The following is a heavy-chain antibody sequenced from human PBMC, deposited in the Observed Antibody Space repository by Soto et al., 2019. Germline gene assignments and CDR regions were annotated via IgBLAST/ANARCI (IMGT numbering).Heavy chain of an antibody. D-gene: IGHD3-16*01. J-gene: IGHJ4*02. CDR3: ARGLMGGF. CDR2: IKEDGSEK. V-gene: IGHV3-7*01. Sequence: GGSLRLSCAASGFTLSSFWMPWVRQAPGKGLQWVANIKEDGSEKYYVDSVKGRFTISRDNAKNSLYLQMISLRVEDTAVYYCARGLMGGFWGQGTLVTVSS. CDR1: GFTLSSFW.